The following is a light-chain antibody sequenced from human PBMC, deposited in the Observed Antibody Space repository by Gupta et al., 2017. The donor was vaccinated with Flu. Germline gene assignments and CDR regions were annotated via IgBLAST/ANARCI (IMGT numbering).Light chain of an antibody. J-gene: IGLJ3*02. CDR3: FTTDSSGNHRV. CDR1: ALPKKY. CDR2: EDT. V-gene: IGLV3-10*01. Sequence: SYELTQPPSVSVSPGQTARITCSGDALPKKYAYWYQQKSGQAPVLVIYEDTKRPAGLPTRFSGSSSGTMASLTISEAQVEDEADYYCFTTDSSGNHRVFGGGTKLTVL.